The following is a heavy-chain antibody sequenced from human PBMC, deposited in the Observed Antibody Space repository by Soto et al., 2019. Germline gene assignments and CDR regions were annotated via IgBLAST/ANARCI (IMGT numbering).Heavy chain of an antibody. CDR3: ARDGDYGSPLDY. Sequence: GGSLRLSCAASGFTFSSYAMHWVRQAPGKGLEWVAVISYDGSNKYYADSVKGRFTISRDNSKNTLYLQMNSLRAEDTAVYYCARDGDYGSPLDYWGQGTLVTVSS. CDR2: ISYDGSNK. J-gene: IGHJ4*02. CDR1: GFTFSSYA. D-gene: IGHD3-10*01. V-gene: IGHV3-30-3*01.